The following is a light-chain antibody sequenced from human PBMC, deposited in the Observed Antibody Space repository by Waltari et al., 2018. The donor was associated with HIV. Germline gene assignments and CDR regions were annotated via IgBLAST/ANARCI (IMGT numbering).Light chain of an antibody. CDR3: AAWDDRLSGWV. CDR1: GRNY. V-gene: IGLV1-47*01. CDR2: RNN. Sequence: GRNYVYWYQQLPRTAPKLLIHRNNQRPSGVPDRFSGSKSGTSVSLAISGLRSEDEADYYCAAWDDRLSGWVFGGGTKLTV. J-gene: IGLJ3*02.